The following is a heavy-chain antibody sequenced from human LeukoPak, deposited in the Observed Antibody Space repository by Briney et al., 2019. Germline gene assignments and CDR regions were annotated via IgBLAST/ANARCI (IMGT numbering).Heavy chain of an antibody. Sequence: GGSLILSCAASGFTFSSYAMHGVRQAPGKGLEWVAVISYDGSNKYYADSVKGRFTISRDNSKNTLYLQMNSLRAEDTAVYYCAREGGSSWYPRAYFQHWGQGTLVTVSS. J-gene: IGHJ1*01. V-gene: IGHV3-30*04. CDR1: GFTFSSYA. CDR3: AREGGSSWYPRAYFQH. D-gene: IGHD6-13*01. CDR2: ISYDGSNK.